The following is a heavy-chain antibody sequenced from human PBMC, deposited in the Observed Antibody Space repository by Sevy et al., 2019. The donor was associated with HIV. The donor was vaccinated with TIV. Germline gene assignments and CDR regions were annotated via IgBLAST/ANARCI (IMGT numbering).Heavy chain of an antibody. CDR3: ARLPTAPDYSSGYLFDS. Sequence: SETLSLTCGVYGGSFSGYYWSWIRLPPGKGLEWIGEINHSGSTNYNPSLKSRVTISVDTSKNQFSLKLSSVTAADTAVYYCARLPTAPDYSSGYLFDSWGQGTLVTVSS. J-gene: IGHJ4*02. V-gene: IGHV4-34*01. D-gene: IGHD6-19*01. CDR2: INHSGST. CDR1: GGSFSGYY.